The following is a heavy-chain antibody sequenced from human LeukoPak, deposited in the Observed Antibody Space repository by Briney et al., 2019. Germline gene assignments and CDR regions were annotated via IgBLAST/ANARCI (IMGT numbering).Heavy chain of an antibody. CDR3: ARTRTQYDSSGYYQPFDY. CDR2: IYYSGST. D-gene: IGHD3-22*01. CDR1: GGSISSYY. J-gene: IGHJ4*02. Sequence: SETLSLTCTVSGGSISSYYWSWIRQPPGKGLEWIGYIYYSGSTNYNPSLKSRVTISVDTSKNQFSLKLSSVTAADTAVYYCARTRTQYDSSGYYQPFDYWGQGTLVTVSS. V-gene: IGHV4-59*01.